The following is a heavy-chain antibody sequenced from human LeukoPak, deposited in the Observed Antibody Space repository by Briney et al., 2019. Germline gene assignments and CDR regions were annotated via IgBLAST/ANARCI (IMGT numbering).Heavy chain of an antibody. CDR3: ARGNTDYDFWSGYYIGWFDP. D-gene: IGHD3-3*01. J-gene: IGHJ5*02. CDR1: GGSFSGYY. CDR2: IYTSGST. V-gene: IGHV4-59*10. Sequence: PSETLSLTCAVYGGSFSGYYWSWIRQPAGKGLEWIGRIYTSGSTNYNPSLKSRVTMSVDTSKNQFSLKLSSVTAADTAVYYCARGNTDYDFWSGYYIGWFDPWGQGTLVTVSS.